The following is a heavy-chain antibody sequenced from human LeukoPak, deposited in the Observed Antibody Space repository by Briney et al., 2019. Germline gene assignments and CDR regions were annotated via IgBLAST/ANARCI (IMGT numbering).Heavy chain of an antibody. V-gene: IGHV3-7*03. CDR1: GFTFGSSG. CDR2: IKQDGSEK. CDR3: ARDGPYSTSATHPP. Sequence: GGSLGLSWAASGFTFGSSGRSGVGQPPGKGRDWGANIKQDGSEKYYVGSVKGRFAISRDNAKNSLYLQMDSLRAEDTAVYHCARDGPYSTSATHPPWGQGTLVTVSS. D-gene: IGHD6-6*01. J-gene: IGHJ5*02.